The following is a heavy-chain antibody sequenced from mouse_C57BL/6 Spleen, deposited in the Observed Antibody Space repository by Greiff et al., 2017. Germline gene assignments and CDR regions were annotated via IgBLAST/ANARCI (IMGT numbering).Heavy chain of an antibody. D-gene: IGHD1-1*01. V-gene: IGHV5-16*01. Sequence: EVMLVESEGGLVQPGSSMKLSCTASGFTFSDYYMAWVRQVPEKGLEWVANINYDGSSTYYLDSLKSRFIISRDNAKNILYLQMSSLKSEDTATYYCAREAYGRAMDYWGQGTSVTVSS. CDR2: INYDGSST. CDR3: AREAYGRAMDY. J-gene: IGHJ4*01. CDR1: GFTFSDYY.